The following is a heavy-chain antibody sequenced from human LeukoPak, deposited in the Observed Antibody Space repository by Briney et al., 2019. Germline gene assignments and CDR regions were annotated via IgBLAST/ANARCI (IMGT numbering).Heavy chain of an antibody. CDR3: AKDTGGYSGYSYYYYMDV. Sequence: GGSLRLSCAASGFTFSTYAMYWVRQAPGKGLEWVAVISNDGNDGSKKYYADSVKGRFTISRDNSKNTLYLQMNSLRAEDTAVYYCAKDTGGYSGYSYYYYMDVWGKGTTVTISS. CDR2: ISNDGNDGSKK. V-gene: IGHV3-30*04. CDR1: GFTFSTYA. D-gene: IGHD5-12*01. J-gene: IGHJ6*03.